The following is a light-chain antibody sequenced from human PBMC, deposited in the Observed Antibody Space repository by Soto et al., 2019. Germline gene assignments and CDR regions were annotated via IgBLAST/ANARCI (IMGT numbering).Light chain of an antibody. J-gene: IGLJ1*01. CDR1: SSDVGGYNY. CDR3: SSYTTSNTRQIV. CDR2: DVS. Sequence: QSVLTQPASVSGSPGQSITLSCTGTSSDVGGYNYVSWYQHHPGKAPKLIIYDVSNRPSGVSIRFSASKSDNTASLTISGLQPEDEADYYCSSYTTSNTRQIVFGTGTKVTVL. V-gene: IGLV2-14*03.